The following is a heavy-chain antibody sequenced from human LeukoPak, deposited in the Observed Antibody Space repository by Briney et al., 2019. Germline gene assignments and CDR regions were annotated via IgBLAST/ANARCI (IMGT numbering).Heavy chain of an antibody. CDR3: AKGGTGYYKYNWFDP. J-gene: IGHJ5*02. CDR1: GFTFDDYA. Sequence: GRSLRLSCAASGFTFDDYAMHWVRQAPGKGLEWVSGISWNSGSIGYADSVKGRFTISRDNAKNSLYRQMNSLRAEDTALYYCAKGGTGYYKYNWFDPWGQGTLVTVSS. CDR2: ISWNSGSI. D-gene: IGHD3-9*01. V-gene: IGHV3-9*01.